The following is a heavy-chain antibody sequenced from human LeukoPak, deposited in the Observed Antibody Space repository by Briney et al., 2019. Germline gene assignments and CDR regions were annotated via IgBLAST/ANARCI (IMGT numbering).Heavy chain of an antibody. V-gene: IGHV3-30*18. CDR3: AKDEAKYCSGGSCYPFDY. J-gene: IGHJ4*02. Sequence: PGGSLRLSCAASGFTFSSYAMSWVRQAPGKGLEWVAVISYDGSNQYHADSVKGRFTISRDNSKNTLYLQMNSLRPEDTAVYYCAKDEAKYCSGGSCYPFDYWGQGTLVTVSS. CDR2: ISYDGSNQ. CDR1: GFTFSSYA. D-gene: IGHD2-15*01.